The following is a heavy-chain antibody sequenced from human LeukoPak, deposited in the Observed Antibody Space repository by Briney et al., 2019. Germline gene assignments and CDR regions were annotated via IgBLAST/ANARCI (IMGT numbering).Heavy chain of an antibody. Sequence: ASVKVSCKASGYTFISYGISWVRQAPGQGLEWMGWISAYNGNTNYAQKLQGRVTMTTDTSTSTAYMELRSLRSDDTAVYYCARDPSVIMITFGGVIGDNWFDPWGQGTLVTVSS. CDR1: GYTFISYG. V-gene: IGHV1-18*01. J-gene: IGHJ5*02. D-gene: IGHD3-16*02. CDR3: ARDPSVIMITFGGVIGDNWFDP. CDR2: ISAYNGNT.